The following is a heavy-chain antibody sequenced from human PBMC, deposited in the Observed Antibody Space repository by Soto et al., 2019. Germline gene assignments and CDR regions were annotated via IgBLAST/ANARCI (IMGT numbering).Heavy chain of an antibody. CDR1: GFTFSSYA. J-gene: IGHJ4*02. Sequence: GGSLRLSCAASGFTFSSYAMSWVRQAPGKGLEWVSAISGSGGSTYYAGSVKGRFTISRDNSKNTLYLQMNSLRAEDTAVYYCAKDLGYYDSSGYPGYWGQGTLVTVSS. CDR2: ISGSGGST. V-gene: IGHV3-23*01. D-gene: IGHD3-22*01. CDR3: AKDLGYYDSSGYPGY.